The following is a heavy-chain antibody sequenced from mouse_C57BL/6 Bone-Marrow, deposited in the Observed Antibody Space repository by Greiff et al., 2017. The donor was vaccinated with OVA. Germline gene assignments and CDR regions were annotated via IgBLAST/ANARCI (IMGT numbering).Heavy chain of an antibody. J-gene: IGHJ2*01. D-gene: IGHD2-5*01. Sequence: EVQLQQSGAELVRPGASVKLSCTASGFNIKDDYMHWVKQRPEQGLEWIGWIDPENGDTEYASKFQGKATITADTSSNTAYLQLSSLTSEDTAVYYCTRGVTTVFDYWGQGTTLTVSS. CDR3: TRGVTTVFDY. CDR2: IDPENGDT. CDR1: GFNIKDDY. V-gene: IGHV14-4*01.